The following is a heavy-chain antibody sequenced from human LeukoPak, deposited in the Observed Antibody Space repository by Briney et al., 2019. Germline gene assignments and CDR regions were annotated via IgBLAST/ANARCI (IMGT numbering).Heavy chain of an antibody. V-gene: IGHV3-74*01. CDR3: ARGRPHGNDY. Sequence: GGSLRLSCVASGFTFGTYWMHWVRQAPGKGLVWVSRIASDGSSTTYADSVKGRFSISRDNAKNTLYLQMNSLRVEDTAVYYCARGRPHGNDYWGQGTLVTVSS. CDR1: GFTFGTYW. CDR2: IASDGSST. J-gene: IGHJ4*02. D-gene: IGHD4-23*01.